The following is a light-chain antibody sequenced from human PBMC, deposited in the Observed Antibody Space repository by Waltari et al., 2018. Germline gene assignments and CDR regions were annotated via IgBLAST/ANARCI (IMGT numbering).Light chain of an antibody. J-gene: IGLJ3*02. Sequence: QSVLTQPPSASGTPGQRVTISCSGSSSNIGSNTVAWYEQFPGMAPRLLIYSNKRGPSAVPDRFSGSKSGSSASMTISGLHFEEEADYYCATWDDSLNGRVFGGGTKLTVL. CDR3: ATWDDSLNGRV. CDR1: SSNIGSNT. V-gene: IGLV1-44*01. CDR2: SNK.